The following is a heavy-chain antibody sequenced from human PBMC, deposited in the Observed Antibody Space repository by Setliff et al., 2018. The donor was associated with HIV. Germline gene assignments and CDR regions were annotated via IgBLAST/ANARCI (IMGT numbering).Heavy chain of an antibody. J-gene: IGHJ5*02. CDR2: IYYSGST. CDR1: GGSIVRYY. D-gene: IGHD3-10*01. V-gene: IGHV4-59*08. Sequence: SETLSLTCTVSGGSIVRYYWTWIRQPPGKGLEWIRYIYYSGSTNYNPSLKSRVIISVDTSKMQFSLKLRSVTAADTAVYYCARQTHGSGSYYHHFDPWGQGTLVTVSS. CDR3: ARQTHGSGSYYHHFDP.